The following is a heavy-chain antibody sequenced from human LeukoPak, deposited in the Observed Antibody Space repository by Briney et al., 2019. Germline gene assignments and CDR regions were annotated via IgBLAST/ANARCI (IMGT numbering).Heavy chain of an antibody. CDR1: GGSFSGYY. V-gene: IGHV4-34*01. CDR3: ARGRIQLWLRAFDI. CDR2: INHSGST. J-gene: IGHJ3*02. D-gene: IGHD5-18*01. Sequence: SETPSLTCAVYGGSFSGYYWSRIRQPPGKGLEWIGEINHSGSTNYNPSLKSRVTISVDTSKNQFPLKLSSVTAADTAVYYCARGRIQLWLRAFDIWGQGTMVTVSS.